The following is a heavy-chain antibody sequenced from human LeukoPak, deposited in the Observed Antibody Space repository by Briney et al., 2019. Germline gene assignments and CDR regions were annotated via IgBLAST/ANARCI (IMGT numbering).Heavy chain of an antibody. J-gene: IGHJ4*02. CDR1: GFTFSGHW. Sequence: GGSLRLSCVASGFTFSGHWMHWVRQVPGKGLVAVSRITPDGGSTAYADSVKGRFTISRDNDKNTLYLEMNSLTAEDTALYYCTRSGYSNGYDFWGQGTLVIVSS. CDR2: ITPDGGST. V-gene: IGHV3-74*03. D-gene: IGHD6-19*01. CDR3: TRSGYSNGYDF.